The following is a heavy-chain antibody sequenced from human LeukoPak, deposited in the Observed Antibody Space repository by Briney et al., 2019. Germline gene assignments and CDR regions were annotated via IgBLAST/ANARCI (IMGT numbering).Heavy chain of an antibody. CDR3: AKNTNSKPDN. V-gene: IGHV3-23*01. CDR1: GFTFSTYA. D-gene: IGHD2-8*01. J-gene: IGHJ4*02. Sequence: GGSLRLSCAASGFTFSTYAMSWVRQAPGKGLEWVSTFSGRGAGTYYADSVKGRFTISRDNSKNTLHLQMNSLRADDTAVYYCAKNTNSKPDNWGQGTLVTVSS. CDR2: FSGRGAGT.